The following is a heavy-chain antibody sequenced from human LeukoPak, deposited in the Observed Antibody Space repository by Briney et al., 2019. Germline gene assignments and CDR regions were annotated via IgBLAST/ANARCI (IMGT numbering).Heavy chain of an antibody. V-gene: IGHV4-59*01. Sequence: SGTLSLTCTVSDGSISSYYWSWIRQPPGKGLEWIGYIYYSGSTNYNPSLRSRLTISVDTSKNQFSLKLSSVTAADTAVYYCARAVVLATAIHFDHWGQGTLVTVSS. D-gene: IGHD2-15*01. CDR3: ARAVVLATAIHFDH. CDR2: IYYSGST. CDR1: DGSISSYY. J-gene: IGHJ4*02.